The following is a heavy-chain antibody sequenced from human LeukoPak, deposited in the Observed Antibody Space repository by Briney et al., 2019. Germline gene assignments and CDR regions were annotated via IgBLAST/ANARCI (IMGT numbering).Heavy chain of an antibody. CDR3: ARDIYYDKSGSDY. Sequence: GGSLRLSCAASGFTFSSFWMHWVRQAPGKGLVWVSRIKGDGSFATYPDSVKGRFTISRDNAMNTLYLQMNSLRAEDTAVYFCARDIYYDKSGSDYSGQGTLVTVSS. V-gene: IGHV3-74*01. CDR2: IKGDGSFA. CDR1: GFTFSSFW. J-gene: IGHJ4*02. D-gene: IGHD3-22*01.